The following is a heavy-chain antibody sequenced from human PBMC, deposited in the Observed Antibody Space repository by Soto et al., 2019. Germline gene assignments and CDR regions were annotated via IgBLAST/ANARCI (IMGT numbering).Heavy chain of an antibody. CDR2: IIPIFGTA. CDR3: ARDAGLERLKAYHYSYYGMDV. CDR1: GGTFSSYA. Sequence: QVQLVQSGAEVKKPGSSVKVSCKASGGTFSSYAISWVRQAPGQGLEWMGGIIPIFGTANYAQKFQGRVRITADESTXXAXMXXSRLRSEATAVYYCARDAGLERLKAYHYSYYGMDVWGQGTTVTVSS. J-gene: IGHJ6*02. V-gene: IGHV1-69*12. D-gene: IGHD1-1*01.